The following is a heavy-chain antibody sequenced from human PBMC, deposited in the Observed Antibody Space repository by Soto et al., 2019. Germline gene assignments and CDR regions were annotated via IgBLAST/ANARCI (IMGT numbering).Heavy chain of an antibody. V-gene: IGHV4-39*01. CDR2: VFYTGFT. CDR1: GASISGSYYY. Sequence: SETLSLTXAVSGASISGSYYYWAWLRQSPGEGPEWIGSVFYTGFTSYNPSLESRVSVSVDTSKSQFSLKLSAVTAADTAVYYCATSQKGYNWNYLDHWGQGALVTVSS. J-gene: IGHJ4*02. CDR3: ATSQKGYNWNYLDH. D-gene: IGHD1-20*01.